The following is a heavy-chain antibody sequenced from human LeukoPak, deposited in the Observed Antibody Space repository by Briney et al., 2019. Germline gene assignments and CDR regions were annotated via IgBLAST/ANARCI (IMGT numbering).Heavy chain of an antibody. Sequence: GSLRLSCAASGFTFSSYGMHWVRQAPGKGLEWVAVISYDGSNKYYADSVKGRFTISRDNSKNTLYLQMNSLRAEDTAAYYCAKVASGSYGSQFDYWGQGTLVTVSS. CDR1: GFTFSSYG. CDR2: ISYDGSNK. D-gene: IGHD3-10*01. J-gene: IGHJ4*02. CDR3: AKVASGSYGSQFDY. V-gene: IGHV3-30*18.